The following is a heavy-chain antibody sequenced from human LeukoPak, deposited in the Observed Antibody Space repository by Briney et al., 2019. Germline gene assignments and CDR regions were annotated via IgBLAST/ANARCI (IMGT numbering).Heavy chain of an antibody. CDR2: ISSSSSDI. CDR3: ARDIQSGSYDY. D-gene: IGHD1-26*01. CDR1: GFTFSSYS. V-gene: IGHV3-21*01. Sequence: GGSLRLSCAASGFTFSSYSMNWVRQAPGKGLEWVSYISSSSSDIYYADSVTGRFTISRDNAKNSLYLQMNSLRAEDTAVYYCARDIQSGSYDYWGQGTLVTVSS. J-gene: IGHJ4*02.